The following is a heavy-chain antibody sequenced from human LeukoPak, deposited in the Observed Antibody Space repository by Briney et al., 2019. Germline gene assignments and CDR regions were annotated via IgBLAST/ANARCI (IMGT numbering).Heavy chain of an antibody. J-gene: IGHJ4*02. V-gene: IGHV3-30*02. D-gene: IGHD5-12*01. Sequence: GGSLRLSCAASGFTFSSSGMHWVRQAPGKGLEWVAFISCDGSNRYYADSVKGRFTISRDNSKNTLYLQMNSLRAEDTAVYYCAKETRGSYSDYWGQGTLVTVSS. CDR2: ISCDGSNR. CDR3: AKETRGSYSDY. CDR1: GFTFSSSG.